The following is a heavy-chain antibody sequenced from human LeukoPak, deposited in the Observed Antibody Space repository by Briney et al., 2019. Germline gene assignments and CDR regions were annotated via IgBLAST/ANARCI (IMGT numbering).Heavy chain of an antibody. CDR1: GGSISSYY. CDR3: ARDREGPYGMDV. D-gene: IGHD1-26*01. Sequence: SETLSLNCTVSGGSISSYYWSWIRQPPGKGLEWIGYIYYSGSTNYNPSLKSRVTISVDTSKNQFSLKLSSVTAADTAVYYCARDREGPYGMDVWGQGTTVTVSS. J-gene: IGHJ6*02. V-gene: IGHV4-59*01. CDR2: IYYSGST.